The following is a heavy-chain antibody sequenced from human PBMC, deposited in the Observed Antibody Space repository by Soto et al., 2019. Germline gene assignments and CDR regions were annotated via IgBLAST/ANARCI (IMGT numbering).Heavy chain of an antibody. CDR3: LAAGGHYNWFDP. CDR1: EFTIGRYC. CDR2: INSDGSST. V-gene: IGHV3-74*01. J-gene: IGHJ5*02. D-gene: IGHD2-15*01. Sequence: GFLRLRCTAFEFTIGRYCMHRIIKAPGKGLVWVSRINSDGSSTSYAESVKGRFTISRDNAKNTLFLQMNSLRAEDTAVYYCLAAGGHYNWFDPWGQGTLVTGSS.